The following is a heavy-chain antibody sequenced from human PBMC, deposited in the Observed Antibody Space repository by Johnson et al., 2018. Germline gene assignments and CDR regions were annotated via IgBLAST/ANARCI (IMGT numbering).Heavy chain of an antibody. CDR3: TRLEVFWVVISGLDF. Sequence: VQLVESGGGLVKPGRSLGLSCTTSGFTFSDYAMTWFRQAPGKGLEWIGFIRSPGYGGTTEYAASLGGRFTISRDDSKSNAHLQRNSLKIEETAVYYCTRLEVFWVVISGLDFLGQGTTVTVS. V-gene: IGHV3-49*05. J-gene: IGHJ6*02. CDR1: GFTFSDYA. D-gene: IGHD3-16*01. CDR2: IRSPGYGGTT.